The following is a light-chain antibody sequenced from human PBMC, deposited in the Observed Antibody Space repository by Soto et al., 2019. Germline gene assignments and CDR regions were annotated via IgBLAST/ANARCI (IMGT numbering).Light chain of an antibody. Sequence: QSALAQPASVSGSPGQSITISCTGTSSDVGGYNYVSWYQQHPVKAPKLMIYDVTNRPSGVSDRFSGSKSGNTASLTISGLQAEDEADYYCTSYTSSSTPYVFGTGTKDTDL. J-gene: IGLJ1*01. V-gene: IGLV2-14*01. CDR3: TSYTSSSTPYV. CDR1: SSDVGGYNY. CDR2: DVT.